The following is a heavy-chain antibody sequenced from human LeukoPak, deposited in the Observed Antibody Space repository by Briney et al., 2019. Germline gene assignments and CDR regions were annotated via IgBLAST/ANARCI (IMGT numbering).Heavy chain of an antibody. J-gene: IGHJ4*02. CDR1: GFTFSSYE. V-gene: IGHV3-48*03. CDR2: ISSSGSTI. CDR3: ARGSYRPDY. D-gene: IGHD1-26*01. Sequence: GGSLRLSCAASGFTFSSYEMNWVRQAPGKGLEWVSYISSSGSTIYYADSVKGRFTISRDNAENSLYLQMNSLRAEDTAVYYCARGSYRPDYWGQGTLVTVSS.